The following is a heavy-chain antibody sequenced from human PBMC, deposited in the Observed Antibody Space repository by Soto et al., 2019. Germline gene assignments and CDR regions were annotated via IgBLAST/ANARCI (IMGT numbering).Heavy chain of an antibody. CDR1: GGSISSGDYY. D-gene: IGHD3-22*01. CDR3: ARTVVVIPGEGWFDP. V-gene: IGHV4-30-4*01. J-gene: IGHJ5*02. CDR2: IYYSGST. Sequence: QVQLQESGPGLVKPSQTLSLTCTVSGGSISSGDYYWSWIRQPPGKGLEWIGYIYYSGSTYYNPSPTRRVTISVATAKNHFSLKLSSVTAADQAVYDCARTVVVIPGEGWFDPWGQGTLVTVSS.